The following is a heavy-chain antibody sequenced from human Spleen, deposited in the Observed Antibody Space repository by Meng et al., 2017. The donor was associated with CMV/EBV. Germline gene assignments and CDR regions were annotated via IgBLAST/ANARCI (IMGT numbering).Heavy chain of an antibody. V-gene: IGHV1-69*10. J-gene: IGHJ6*02. CDR2: IIPILGIA. D-gene: IGHD2-2*02. CDR1: GYTFTSYY. Sequence: SVKVSCKASGYTFTSYYFHWVRQAPGQGLEWMGGIIPILGIANYAQKFQGRVTITTDESTSTAYMSLSSLRSEDTAVYYCARDRTGDCSSTSCYNFYYYYGMDVWGQGTTVTVSS. CDR3: ARDRTGDCSSTSCYNFYYYYGMDV.